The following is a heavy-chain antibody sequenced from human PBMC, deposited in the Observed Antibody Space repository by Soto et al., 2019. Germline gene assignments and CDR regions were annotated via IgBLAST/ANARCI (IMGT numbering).Heavy chain of an antibody. CDR2: IYTSGST. CDR3: ARDRLLATGSWFDP. V-gene: IGHV4-4*07. D-gene: IGHD2-15*01. J-gene: IGHJ5*02. Sequence: SETLSLTCTVSGGSISSYYWSWIRQPAGKGLEWIGVIYTSGSTNYDPSLKSRVTMSVDTSKNQFSLKLSSVTAADTAVYYCARDRLLATGSWFDPWGQGTLVT. CDR1: GGSISSYY.